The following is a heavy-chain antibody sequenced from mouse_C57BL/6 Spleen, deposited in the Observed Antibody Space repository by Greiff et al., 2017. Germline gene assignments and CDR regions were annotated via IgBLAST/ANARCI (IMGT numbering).Heavy chain of an antibody. CDR2: ISYDGSN. V-gene: IGHV3-6*01. D-gene: IGHD2-1*01. J-gene: IGHJ3*01. Sequence: ESGPGLVKPSQSLSLTCSVTGYSITSGYYWNWIRQFPGNKLEWMGYISYDGSNNYNPSLKNRISITRDTSKNQFFLKLNSVTTEDTATYYCAREETAWGNFWFAYWGQGTLVTVSA. CDR1: GYSITSGYY. CDR3: AREETAWGNFWFAY.